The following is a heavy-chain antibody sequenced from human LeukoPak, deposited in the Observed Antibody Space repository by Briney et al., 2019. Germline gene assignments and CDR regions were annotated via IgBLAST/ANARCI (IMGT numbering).Heavy chain of an antibody. CDR2: IHYSGST. D-gene: IGHD4-17*01. CDR1: GGSITTSY. CDR3: AREDGFTLDY. V-gene: IGHV4-59*01. Sequence: KPSETLSLTCTVSGGSITTSYWRWIRQPPGKGLEGIGYIHYSGSTSYNPSLQSRVTISFNTSKTQFSLRLTSVTAADTAIYYCAREDGFTLDYWGQGTLVTVSS. J-gene: IGHJ4*02.